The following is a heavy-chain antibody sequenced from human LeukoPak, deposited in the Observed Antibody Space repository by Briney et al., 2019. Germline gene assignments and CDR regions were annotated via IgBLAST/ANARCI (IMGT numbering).Heavy chain of an antibody. Sequence: PSQTLSLTCTVSGGSISSGDYYWSWVRQPPGKGLEWIGYIHYSGSTYYNPSLKSRVTISVDTSKNQFSLKLSSVTAADTAVYYCARSGGTYIVVVPAATSFWFDPWGQGTLVTVSS. V-gene: IGHV4-30-4*01. J-gene: IGHJ5*02. CDR2: IHYSGST. CDR1: GGSISSGDYY. CDR3: ARSGGTYIVVVPAATSFWFDP. D-gene: IGHD2-2*01.